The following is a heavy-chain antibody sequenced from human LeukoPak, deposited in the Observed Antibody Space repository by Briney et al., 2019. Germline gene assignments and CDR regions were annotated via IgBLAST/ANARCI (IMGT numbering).Heavy chain of an antibody. CDR2: TQPDGGAQ. CDR1: GFRFSTYW. J-gene: IGHJ4*02. D-gene: IGHD3-16*01. V-gene: IGHV3-7*01. CDR3: AKGPGDPLGEFDY. Sequence: PGGSLRLSCAASGFRFSTYWMSWVRQAPGKGLEWVASTQPDGGAQYYVDSVRGRFTISRDNAKNYLYLQMNSLRAEDTAMYYCAKGPGDPLGEFDYWGQGTLVTVSS.